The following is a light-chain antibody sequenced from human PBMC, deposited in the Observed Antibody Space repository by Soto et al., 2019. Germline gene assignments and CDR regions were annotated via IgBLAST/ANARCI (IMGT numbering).Light chain of an antibody. CDR2: GAS. CDR1: QNIYYN. CDR3: QHYNNWLFT. V-gene: IGKV3-15*01. Sequence: EIVMTQSPATLSVSPGERATLSCRPSQNIYYNLAWYQHKPGQAPRLLIFGASTRVTGIPARFSGSGSGTEFTLTISSLQSEDFAVYYCQHYNNWLFTFGQGTKLEIK. J-gene: IGKJ2*01.